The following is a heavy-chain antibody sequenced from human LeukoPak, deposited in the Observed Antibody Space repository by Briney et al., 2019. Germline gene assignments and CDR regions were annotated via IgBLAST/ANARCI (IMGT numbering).Heavy chain of an antibody. CDR3: ARETYYYDSSGYDYYYMDV. V-gene: IGHV4-4*07. J-gene: IGHJ6*03. D-gene: IGHD3-22*01. CDR1: GGSISSYY. CDR2: IYTSGST. Sequence: SETLSLTCTVSGGSISSYYWSWIRQPAGKGLEWIGRIYTSGSTNYNPSLKSRVTMSVDTSKNQFSLKLSSVTAADTAVYYCARETYYYDSSGYDYYYMDVWGKGTTVTVSS.